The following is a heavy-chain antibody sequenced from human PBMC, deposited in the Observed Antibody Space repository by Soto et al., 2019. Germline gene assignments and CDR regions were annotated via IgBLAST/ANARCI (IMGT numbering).Heavy chain of an antibody. V-gene: IGHV4-34*01. CDR3: ARGSGSYGSGSYIGMDV. J-gene: IGHJ6*02. D-gene: IGHD3-10*01. CDR2: INHSGST. CDR1: GGSFSGYY. Sequence: SETLSLTCAVYGGSFSGYYWSWIRQPPGKGLEWIGEINHSGSTNYNPSLKSRVTISVDTSKNQFSLKLSSVTAADTAVYYCARGSGSYGSGSYIGMDVWGQGTTVTVSS.